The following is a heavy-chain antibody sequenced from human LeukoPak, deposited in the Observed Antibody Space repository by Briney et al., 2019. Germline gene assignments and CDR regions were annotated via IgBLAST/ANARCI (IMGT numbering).Heavy chain of an antibody. V-gene: IGHV3-21*01. CDR2: ISSSSSYI. CDR3: AREGAVLRFLEWSPDY. D-gene: IGHD3-3*01. CDR1: GFTFSTYT. Sequence: GGSLRLSCAASGFTFSTYTMNWVRQAPRKGLEWVSSISSSSSYIYYADSVKGRFTISRDNAKNSLYLQMNSLRAEDTAVYYCAREGAVLRFLEWSPDYWGQGTLVTVSS. J-gene: IGHJ4*02.